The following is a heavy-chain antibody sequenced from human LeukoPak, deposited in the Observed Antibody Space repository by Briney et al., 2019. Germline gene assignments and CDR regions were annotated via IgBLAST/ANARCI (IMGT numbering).Heavy chain of an antibody. CDR3: ARGETLGYCSSTSRYAVWFDP. CDR1: GDSISSNNW. V-gene: IGHV4-4*02. Sequence: SGTLSLTCDVSGDSISSNNWWSWVRQSPGKGLEWIGEIYHSGGTSYNPSLKSRVTISADKSKNQFSLRLNSVTAADTAVYYCARGETLGYCSSTSRYAVWFDPWGQGTLVTVSS. D-gene: IGHD2-2*01. J-gene: IGHJ5*02. CDR2: IYHSGGT.